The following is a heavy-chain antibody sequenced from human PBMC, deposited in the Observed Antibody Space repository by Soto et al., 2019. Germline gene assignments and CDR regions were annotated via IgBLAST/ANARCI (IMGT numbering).Heavy chain of an antibody. Sequence: SETLSLTCAVSGDSIRSSNWWGWIRQPTGKGLEWIGYIYHSGSTHYSPSLKSRVTMSVDTSKNQFSLKVTSVTAVDTAVYYCARKIDGYNPFDSWGQGTLVTVSS. CDR1: GDSIRSSNW. V-gene: IGHV4-28*01. D-gene: IGHD5-12*01. CDR3: ARKIDGYNPFDS. J-gene: IGHJ4*02. CDR2: IYHSGST.